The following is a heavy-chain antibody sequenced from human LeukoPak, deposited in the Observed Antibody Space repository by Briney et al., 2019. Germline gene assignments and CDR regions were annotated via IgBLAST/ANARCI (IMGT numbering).Heavy chain of an antibody. CDR1: GDSVSSNNAA. V-gene: IGHV6-1*01. CDR2: TYYRSYWDT. D-gene: IGHD4-11*01. Sequence: SQTLSLTCAISGDSVSSNNAAWTWFRQSPSRGLEWLGRTYYRSYWDTDYSLSLKSRIIINADTSNNQFSLQLNSVTPDDTGIYYCARLTSDYSKYDSWGQGTLVTVSS. CDR3: ARLTSDYSKYDS. J-gene: IGHJ5*01.